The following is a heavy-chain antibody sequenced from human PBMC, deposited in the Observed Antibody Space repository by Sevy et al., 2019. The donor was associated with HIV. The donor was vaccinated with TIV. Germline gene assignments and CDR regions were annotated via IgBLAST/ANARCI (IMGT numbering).Heavy chain of an antibody. Sequence: SETLSLTCPVSGGSLGTFYWSWIRRPPGKGLEYIGYLSNSGSSQFTPSLRSRATMSADTSKNEFSLRLTSVTPADTAVYYCAREGVSGGWPYGMDLWGQGTTVTVSS. J-gene: IGHJ6*02. CDR1: GGSLGTFY. CDR3: AREGVSGGWPYGMDL. CDR2: LSNSGSS. D-gene: IGHD2-15*01. V-gene: IGHV4-59*12.